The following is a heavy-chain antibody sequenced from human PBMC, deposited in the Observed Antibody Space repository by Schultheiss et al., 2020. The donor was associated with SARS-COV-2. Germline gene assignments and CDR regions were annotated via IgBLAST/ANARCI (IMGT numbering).Heavy chain of an antibody. Sequence: GGSLRLSCAASGFTFSSYGMHWVRQAPGKGLEWVAVIWYDGSNKYYADSVKGRFTISRDNSKNTLYLQMNSLRAEDTAVYYCAKMYGDYVDAFDIWGQGTMVTVSS. CDR1: GFTFSSYG. V-gene: IGHV3-33*06. J-gene: IGHJ3*02. CDR2: IWYDGSNK. D-gene: IGHD4-17*01. CDR3: AKMYGDYVDAFDI.